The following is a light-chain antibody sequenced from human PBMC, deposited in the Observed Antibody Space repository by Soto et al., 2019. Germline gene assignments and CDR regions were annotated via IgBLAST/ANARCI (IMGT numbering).Light chain of an antibody. CDR1: RRDVGGYNY. J-gene: IGLJ1*01. CDR3: SSYTTSNTRQIV. V-gene: IGLV2-14*03. Sequence: QSLLTQPASVSGSPGQSLTISCTGTRRDVGGYNYVSWYQHHPGKAPKLIIYDVTNRPSGVSNPFSGSKSGNTASLTISGLQPEDEADYYCSSYTTSNTRQIVFGTGT. CDR2: DVT.